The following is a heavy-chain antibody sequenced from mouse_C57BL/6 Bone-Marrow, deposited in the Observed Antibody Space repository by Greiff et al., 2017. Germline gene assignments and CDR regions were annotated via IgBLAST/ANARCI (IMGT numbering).Heavy chain of an antibody. CDR2: ISYDGSN. D-gene: IGHD2-2*01. Sequence: DVQLQESGPGLVKPSQSLSLTCSVTGYSITSGYYWNWIRQFPGNKLEWMGYISYDGSNNYNPSLKNRISITRDTSKNQFFLKLNSVTTEDTATYYCARGHYGYYYFDYWGQGT. CDR3: ARGHYGYYYFDY. V-gene: IGHV3-6*01. CDR1: GYSITSGYY. J-gene: IGHJ2*01.